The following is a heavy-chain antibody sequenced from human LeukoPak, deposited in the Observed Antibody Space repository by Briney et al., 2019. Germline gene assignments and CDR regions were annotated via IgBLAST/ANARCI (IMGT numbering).Heavy chain of an antibody. CDR2: IYYSGST. CDR1: GGSISSGGYS. D-gene: IGHD5-24*01. Sequence: PSETLSLTCAVSGGSISSGGYSWSWIRQPPGKGLEWIGYIYYSGSTNYNPSLKSRVTISVDTSKNQFSLKLSSVTAADPAVYYCARIRDGYNFNALDYWGQGTLVTVSS. CDR3: ARIRDGYNFNALDY. V-gene: IGHV4-61*08. J-gene: IGHJ4*02.